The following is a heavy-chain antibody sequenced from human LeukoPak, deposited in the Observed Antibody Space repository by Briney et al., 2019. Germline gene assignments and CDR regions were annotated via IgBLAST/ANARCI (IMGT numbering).Heavy chain of an antibody. Sequence: SETLSLTCTVSGGSISSYYWSWIRQPPGKGLEWIGYIYYSGSTNYNPSLKSRVTISVDTSKSQFSLKLSSVTAADTAVYYCARQSPATGRDFDYWGQGTLVTVSS. J-gene: IGHJ4*02. CDR1: GGSISSYY. CDR3: ARQSPATGRDFDY. V-gene: IGHV4-59*01. CDR2: IYYSGST. D-gene: IGHD1-26*01.